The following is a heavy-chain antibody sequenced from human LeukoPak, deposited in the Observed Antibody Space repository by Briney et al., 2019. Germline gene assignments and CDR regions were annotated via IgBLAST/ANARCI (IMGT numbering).Heavy chain of an antibody. Sequence: GGSLRLSCAASGFTFSSYAMSWVRQAPGKGLEWVSAISGSGGSTYYADSVEGRFTISRDNSKNTPYLQMNSLRAEDTAVYYCAKVGPRYSYGPPYFDYWGQGTLVTVSS. D-gene: IGHD5-18*01. CDR3: AKVGPRYSYGPPYFDY. J-gene: IGHJ4*02. CDR1: GFTFSSYA. CDR2: ISGSGGST. V-gene: IGHV3-23*01.